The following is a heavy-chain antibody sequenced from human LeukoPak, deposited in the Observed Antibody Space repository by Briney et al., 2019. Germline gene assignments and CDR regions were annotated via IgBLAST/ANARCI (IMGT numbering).Heavy chain of an antibody. D-gene: IGHD6-13*01. CDR1: GYSFVLYG. Sequence: GASVKVSCKASGYSFVLYGISWVRQAPGQGPEWMGWISTYNGNTKYAEKFQGRVTMTTDTPTSTAYMELSSLRSEDTAVYYCARGAGAAADGWARSNDAFDIWGQGTMVTVSS. J-gene: IGHJ3*02. V-gene: IGHV1-18*01. CDR3: ARGAGAAADGWARSNDAFDI. CDR2: ISTYNGNT.